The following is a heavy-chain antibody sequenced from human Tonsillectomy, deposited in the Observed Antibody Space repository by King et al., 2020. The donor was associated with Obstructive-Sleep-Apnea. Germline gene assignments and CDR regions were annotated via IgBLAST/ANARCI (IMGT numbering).Heavy chain of an antibody. CDR3: AREYCTRTSCYDGLDY. CDR1: RFTFSRYS. Sequence: VQLVESGGGLVQPGGSLRLSCATSRFTFSRYSMNWVRQAPGKGLEWVSYISSSGSTTDYSDSVKVRFTISRDNAKNSLYLQLNSLRAEDTAVYYCAREYCTRTSCYDGLDYWGQGTLVTVSS. J-gene: IGHJ4*02. D-gene: IGHD2-2*01. CDR2: ISSSGSTT. V-gene: IGHV3-48*04.